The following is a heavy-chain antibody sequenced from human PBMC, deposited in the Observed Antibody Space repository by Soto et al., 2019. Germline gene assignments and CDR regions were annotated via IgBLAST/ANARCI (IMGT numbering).Heavy chain of an antibody. CDR3: ARAMSYDDSSGYHVDY. CDR1: GFTFSSYE. Sequence: GGSLRLSCTASGFTFSSYEMNWVRQAPGKGLEWVSYISSSGTLIYYADSVKGRFTISRDNAKTSLYLQMNSLRAEDTAVYYCARAMSYDDSSGYHVDYWGQGTLVTVSS. D-gene: IGHD3-22*01. V-gene: IGHV3-48*03. J-gene: IGHJ4*02. CDR2: ISSSGTLI.